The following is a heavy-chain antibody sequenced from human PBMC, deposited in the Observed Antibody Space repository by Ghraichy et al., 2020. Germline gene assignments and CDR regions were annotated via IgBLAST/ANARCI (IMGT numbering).Heavy chain of an antibody. J-gene: IGHJ4*02. Sequence: ASVKVSCKVSGYTLTELSMHWVRQAPGKGLEWMGGFDPEDGETIYAQKFQGRVTMTEDTSTDTAYMELSSLRSEDTAVYYCATVLFGSGERQYSYGYWGQGTLVTVSS. CDR3: ATVLFGSGERQYSYGY. CDR1: GYTLTELS. CDR2: FDPEDGET. D-gene: IGHD5-18*01. V-gene: IGHV1-24*01.